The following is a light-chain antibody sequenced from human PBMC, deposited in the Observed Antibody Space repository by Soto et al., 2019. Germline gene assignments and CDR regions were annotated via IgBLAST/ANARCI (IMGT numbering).Light chain of an antibody. V-gene: IGLV2-14*01. CDR1: SSDVGAYNY. CDR3: SSYTSAKTYV. J-gene: IGLJ1*01. Sequence: QSVLTQPASVSGSPGQSITISCTGTSSDVGAYNYDSWYQQHPGKVPKLIIYDVNNRPSGVSNRFSGSKSGNTASLTISGLQTEDEADYYCSSYTSAKTYVFGTGTEVTVL. CDR2: DVN.